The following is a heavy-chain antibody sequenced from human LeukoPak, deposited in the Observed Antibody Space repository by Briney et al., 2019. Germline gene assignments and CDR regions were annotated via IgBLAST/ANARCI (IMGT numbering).Heavy chain of an antibody. CDR2: INPKNGGA. D-gene: IGHD3-16*01. Sequence: ASVKDSCRTSGYTFIGSYMHWVRQAPGQGLEWMWRINPKNGGANYAPSLQGTVTMTRDRSISTVYMEMTRLTSDNTAVYYCARASFWESPINWFDPWGQGTLVTVSS. CDR3: ARASFWESPINWFDP. V-gene: IGHV1-2*06. J-gene: IGHJ5*02. CDR1: GYTFIGSY.